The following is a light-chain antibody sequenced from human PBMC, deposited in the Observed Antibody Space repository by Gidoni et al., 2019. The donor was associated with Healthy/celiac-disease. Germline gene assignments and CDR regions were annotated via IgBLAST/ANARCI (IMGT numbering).Light chain of an antibody. CDR3: QQYGSSPPVT. Sequence: EIVLTQSPGTLSLSPGERATLSCRASQSVSSSYLAWYQQKPGQAPRLLIYGASSRATGIPDRFSGSGSGTDFTFTISRLEPEDFAVYYCQQYGSSPPVTFXPXTKVDIK. V-gene: IGKV3-20*01. CDR2: GAS. J-gene: IGKJ3*01. CDR1: QSVSSSY.